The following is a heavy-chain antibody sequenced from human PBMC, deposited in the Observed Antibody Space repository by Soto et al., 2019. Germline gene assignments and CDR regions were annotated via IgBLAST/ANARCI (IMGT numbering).Heavy chain of an antibody. CDR3: AKNSITIFGDPGYYYYMDV. Sequence: EVQLVESGGGLVQPGGSLRLSCAASGFTFSSYSMNWVRQAPGKGLEWVSYISSSSSTIYYADSVKGRFTISRDNAKNSLYLQMNSLRAEDTAVSYCAKNSITIFGDPGYYYYMDVWGKGTTVTVSS. CDR2: ISSSSSTI. V-gene: IGHV3-48*01. J-gene: IGHJ6*03. D-gene: IGHD3-3*01. CDR1: GFTFSSYS.